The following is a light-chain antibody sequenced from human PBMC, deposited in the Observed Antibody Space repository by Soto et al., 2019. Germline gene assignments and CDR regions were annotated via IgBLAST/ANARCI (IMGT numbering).Light chain of an antibody. V-gene: IGKV1-8*01. Sequence: AIRMTQSPSSFSASTGDRVTITCRASQDITSYLAWYQQKPGRAPKLLIYAASTLQSGVPSRFSGSGSGTEFTLTISCLQSEDFATYYCQQYYDYCPTFGGGTKV. CDR2: AAS. CDR3: QQYYDYCPT. CDR1: QDITSY. J-gene: IGKJ4*01.